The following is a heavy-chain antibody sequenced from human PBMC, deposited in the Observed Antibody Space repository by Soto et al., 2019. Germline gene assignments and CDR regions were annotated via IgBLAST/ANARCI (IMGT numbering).Heavy chain of an antibody. CDR1: GGTFSSYA. D-gene: IGHD3-3*01. CDR2: IIPIFGTA. J-gene: IGHJ4*02. V-gene: IGHV1-69*13. CDR3: ARILAHLFDS. Sequence: ASVKVSCKASGGTFSSYAISWVRQAPGQGLEWMGGIIPIFGTANYAQKFQGRVTITADESKNQFSLKLSSVTAADTAIYYCARILAHLFDSWGQGSLVTVSS.